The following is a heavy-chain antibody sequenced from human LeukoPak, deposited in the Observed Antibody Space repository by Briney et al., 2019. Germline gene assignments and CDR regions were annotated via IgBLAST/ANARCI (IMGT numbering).Heavy chain of an antibody. J-gene: IGHJ4*02. CDR3: AKDVVRTGAYFDY. D-gene: IGHD7-27*01. Sequence: PGGSLRHPCAASGFTFSSYAMNWVRPAPGKGLEWVSAISGSGGSTYYADSVKGRFTISRDNSKNTLYLQMNSLRAEDTAVYYCAKDVVRTGAYFDYWGQGTLVTVSS. V-gene: IGHV3-23*01. CDR1: GFTFSSYA. CDR2: ISGSGGST.